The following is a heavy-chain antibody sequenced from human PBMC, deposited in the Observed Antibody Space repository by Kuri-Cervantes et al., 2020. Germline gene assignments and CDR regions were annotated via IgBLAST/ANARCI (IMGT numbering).Heavy chain of an antibody. CDR3: AREGPMKWRTKDKNLQLLVY. D-gene: IGHD2-15*01. CDR2: INAGNGNT. J-gene: IGHJ4*02. CDR1: GYTFTSYA. V-gene: IGHV1-3*01. Sequence: ASVKVSCKASGYTFTSYAMHWVRQAPGQGLEWMGWINAGNGNTKYSQKFQGRVTMTRDTSTSTVYMELSSLRSEDTAVYYCAREGPMKWRTKDKNLQLLVYWGQGTLVTVSS.